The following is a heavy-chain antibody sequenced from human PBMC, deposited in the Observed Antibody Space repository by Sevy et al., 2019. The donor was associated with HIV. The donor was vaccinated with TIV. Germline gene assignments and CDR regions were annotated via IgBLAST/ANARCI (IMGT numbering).Heavy chain of an antibody. CDR2: ISGRGGST. Sequence: GGSLRLSCAASGFTFSSYAMSWVRQAPGKGLEWVSAISGRGGSTYYADSGKGRFTISKDNSKNTLYLQMNSLRAEDTAVYYCAKDYYDSSGYYYARYYYYMDVWGKGTTVTVSS. CDR1: GFTFSSYA. D-gene: IGHD3-22*01. CDR3: AKDYYDSSGYYYARYYYYMDV. V-gene: IGHV3-23*01. J-gene: IGHJ6*03.